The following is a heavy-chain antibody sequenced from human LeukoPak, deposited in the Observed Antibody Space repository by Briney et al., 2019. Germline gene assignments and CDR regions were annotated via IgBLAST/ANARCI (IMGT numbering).Heavy chain of an antibody. Sequence: SVKVSCKASGGTFSSYAISWVRQAPGQGLEWMGRIIPLLGIANYAQKFQGRVTITADKSTSTAYMELSSLRSEDTAVYYCARATMTTVTTAYYDYGMDVWGQGTMVTVSS. CDR2: IIPLLGIA. J-gene: IGHJ6*02. D-gene: IGHD4-11*01. CDR1: GGTFSSYA. CDR3: ARATMTTVTTAYYDYGMDV. V-gene: IGHV1-69*04.